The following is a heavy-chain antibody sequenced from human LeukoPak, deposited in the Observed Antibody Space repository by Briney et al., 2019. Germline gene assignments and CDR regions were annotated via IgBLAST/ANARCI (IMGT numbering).Heavy chain of an antibody. CDR2: INSDGNSI. CDR1: GFTFSNYD. J-gene: IGHJ4*02. V-gene: IGHV3-74*01. CDR3: ARDTYYDSSFDY. Sequence: GGSLRLSCAASGFTFSNYDMHWVRQAPGKGLVWVSRINSDGNSIRFADSVKGRFTISRDNAKNTLYLQMNSLRAEDTAVYYCARDTYYDSSFDYWGQGTLVTVSS. D-gene: IGHD3-22*01.